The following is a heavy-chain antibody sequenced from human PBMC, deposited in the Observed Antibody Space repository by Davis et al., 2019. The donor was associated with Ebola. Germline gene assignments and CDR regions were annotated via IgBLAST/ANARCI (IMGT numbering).Heavy chain of an antibody. V-gene: IGHV3-30-3*01. Sequence: GGSLRLSCAASGFTFSNYAMNWVRQAPGKGLEWVAVISYDGSNEYYADSVKGRFTISRDNSKNTLYLQMNSLRAEDTAVYYCAKVSTGYSSFWGQGTLVTVSS. J-gene: IGHJ4*02. CDR2: ISYDGSNE. CDR1: GFTFSNYA. CDR3: AKVSTGYSSF. D-gene: IGHD6-13*01.